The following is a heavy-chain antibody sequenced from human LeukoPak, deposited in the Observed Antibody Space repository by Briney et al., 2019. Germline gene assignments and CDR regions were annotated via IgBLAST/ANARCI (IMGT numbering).Heavy chain of an antibody. J-gene: IGHJ4*02. V-gene: IGHV3-23*01. CDR3: AKTGGSYPYYFDY. CDR1: GFAFSTYA. CDR2: ITGSSSST. Sequence: GGPLRLSCAASGFAFSTYAMSWVRQAPGKGLEWVAAITGSSSSTYYTDSVKGRFTISRDNPQNTLYLQMNSLRAEDTAVYYCAKTGGSYPYYFDYWGQGTLVTVSS. D-gene: IGHD1-26*01.